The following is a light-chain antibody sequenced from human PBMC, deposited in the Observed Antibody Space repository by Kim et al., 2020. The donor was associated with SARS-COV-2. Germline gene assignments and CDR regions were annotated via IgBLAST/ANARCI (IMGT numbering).Light chain of an antibody. CDR3: QAWDSSNVV. J-gene: IGLJ2*01. CDR2: QDN. CDR1: KVANKY. Sequence: SYELTQPPSVSVSPGQTASITCSGDKVANKYVSWYQQKPGQSPVLVIYQDNEWPSGIPERFSGSNSGNTATLTISGTQTMDEADYYCQAWDSSNVVFGGGTQLTVL. V-gene: IGLV3-1*01.